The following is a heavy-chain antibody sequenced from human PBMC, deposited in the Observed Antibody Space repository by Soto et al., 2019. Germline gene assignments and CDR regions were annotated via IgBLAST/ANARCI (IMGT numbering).Heavy chain of an antibody. CDR3: AREGPGGYYFVY. CDR2: ISYDGSNK. Sequence: QVQLVESGGGVVQPGRSLRLSCAASGFTFSSYAMHWVSQAPGKGLEWVAVISYDGSNKYYADSVKGRFTISRDNSKNTLYLQMNSLRAEDTAVYYCAREGPGGYYFVYWGQGTLVTVSS. V-gene: IGHV3-30-3*01. J-gene: IGHJ4*02. CDR1: GFTFSSYA.